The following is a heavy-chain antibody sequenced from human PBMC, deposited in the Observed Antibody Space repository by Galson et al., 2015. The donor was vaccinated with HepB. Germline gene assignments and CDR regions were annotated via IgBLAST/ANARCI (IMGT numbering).Heavy chain of an antibody. CDR1: GYSFTSYW. D-gene: IGHD1-1*01. V-gene: IGHV5-10-1*01. J-gene: IGHJ3*02. Sequence: QSGAEVKKPGESLRISCKGSGYSFTSYWIGWVRQMPGKGLEWMGRIDPSDSYTNYSPSFQGHVTISADKSISTAYLQWSSLKASDTAMYYCARGRYDGRGLDDAFDIWGQGTMVTVSS. CDR2: IDPSDSYT. CDR3: ARGRYDGRGLDDAFDI.